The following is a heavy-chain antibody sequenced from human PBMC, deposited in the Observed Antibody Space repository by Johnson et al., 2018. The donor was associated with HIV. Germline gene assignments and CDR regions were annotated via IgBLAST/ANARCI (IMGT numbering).Heavy chain of an antibody. CDR1: GFTFSTFG. CDR2: IRYDGSDK. Sequence: QVQLVESGGGVVQPGGSLRLSCSASGFTFSTFGMHWVRQAPGKGPEWVAFIRYDGSDKYYGDSVKGRFTISRDNSKNTLYLQMNSLRAEDTAVYYCAKVYCGGDCSFGGAAFNIWGQGTMVTVSS. J-gene: IGHJ3*02. D-gene: IGHD2-21*02. V-gene: IGHV3-30*02. CDR3: AKVYCGGDCSFGGAAFNI.